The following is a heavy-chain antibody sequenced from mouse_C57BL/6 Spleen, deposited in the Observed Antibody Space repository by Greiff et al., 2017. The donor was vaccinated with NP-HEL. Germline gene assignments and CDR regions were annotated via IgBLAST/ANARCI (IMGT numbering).Heavy chain of an antibody. CDR3: AKGTQATFAY. CDR1: GYTFTSYW. J-gene: IGHJ3*01. Sequence: QVQLKQPGAELVKPGASVKLSCKASGYTFTSYWMHWVKQRPGQGLEWIGMIHPNSGSTNYNEKFKSKATLTVDKSSSTAYMQLSSLTSEDSAVYYCAKGTQATFAYWGQGTLVTVSA. D-gene: IGHD3-2*02. V-gene: IGHV1-64*01. CDR2: IHPNSGST.